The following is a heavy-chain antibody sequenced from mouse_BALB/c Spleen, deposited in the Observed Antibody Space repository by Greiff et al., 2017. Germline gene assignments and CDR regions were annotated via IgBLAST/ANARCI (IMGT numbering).Heavy chain of an antibody. CDR1: GFTFSSYT. CDR2: ISNGGGST. D-gene: IGHD2-13*01. J-gene: IGHJ1*01. V-gene: IGHV5-12-2*01. CDR3: ARHDGDGYFDV. Sequence: DVKLVESGGGLVQPGGSLKLSCAASGFTFSSYTMSWVRQTPEKRLEWVAYISNGGGSTYYPDTVKGRFTISRDNAKNTLYLQMSSLKSEDTAMYYCARHDGDGYFDVWGAGTTVTVSS.